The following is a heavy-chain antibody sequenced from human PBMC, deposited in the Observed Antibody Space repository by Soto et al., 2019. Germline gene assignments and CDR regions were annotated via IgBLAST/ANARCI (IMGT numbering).Heavy chain of an antibody. V-gene: IGHV3-72*01. D-gene: IGHD1-7*01. CDR3: ARESTGTTYYYYYGMDV. CDR2: TRNKASSYTT. J-gene: IGHJ6*02. CDR1: GFTFSDHY. Sequence: GGSLRLSCAASGFTFSDHYMDWVRQAPGKGLEWVGRTRNKASSYTTEYAASVKGRFTISRDDSKNSLYLQMNSLKTEDTAVYYCARESTGTTYYYYYGMDVWGQGTTVTVSS.